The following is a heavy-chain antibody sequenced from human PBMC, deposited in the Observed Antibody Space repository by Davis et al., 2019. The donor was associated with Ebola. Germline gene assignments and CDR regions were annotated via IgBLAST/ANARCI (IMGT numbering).Heavy chain of an antibody. J-gene: IGHJ4*02. CDR2: IHYSGST. CDR1: GGSISGYY. V-gene: IGHV4-59*08. D-gene: IGHD3-10*01. CDR3: ARGENYGSGSVDY. Sequence: SETLSLTCIVSGGSISGYYWSWIRQPPGKGLEWIGYIHYSGSTSYNPSLESRVTITVDTSKNQFSLKLSSVTAADTAVYYCARGENYGSGSVDYWGQGTLVTVSS.